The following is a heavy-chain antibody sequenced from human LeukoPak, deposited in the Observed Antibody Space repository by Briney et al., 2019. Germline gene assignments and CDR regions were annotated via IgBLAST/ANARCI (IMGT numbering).Heavy chain of an antibody. CDR1: GFTFSSYG. CDR2: ISYDGSNK. D-gene: IGHD4-17*01. V-gene: IGHV3-30*18. CDR3: AKSMTTVTTIDY. Sequence: GGSLRLSRAASGFTFSSYGMHWVRQAPGKGLAWVAVISYDGSNKYYADSVKGRFTISRDNSKNTLYLQMNSLRAEDTAVYYCAKSMTTVTTIDYWGQGTLVTVSS. J-gene: IGHJ4*02.